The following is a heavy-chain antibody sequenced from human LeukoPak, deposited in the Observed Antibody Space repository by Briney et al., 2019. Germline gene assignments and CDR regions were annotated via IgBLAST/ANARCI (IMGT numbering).Heavy chain of an antibody. Sequence: GGSLRISCAASGFTFSSYAMSWVRQAPGKGLEWVSAISGSGGSTYYADSVKGRFTISRDNAKNSLYLQMNSLRDEDTAVYYCARGIAAAGTGDYWGQGTLVTVPS. CDR1: GFTFSSYA. CDR2: ISGSGGST. D-gene: IGHD6-13*01. CDR3: ARGIAAAGTGDY. V-gene: IGHV3-23*01. J-gene: IGHJ4*02.